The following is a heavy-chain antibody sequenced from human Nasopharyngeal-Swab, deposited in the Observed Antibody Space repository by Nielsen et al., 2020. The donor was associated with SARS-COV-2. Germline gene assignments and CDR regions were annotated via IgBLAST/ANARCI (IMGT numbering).Heavy chain of an antibody. D-gene: IGHD4-11*01. CDR3: TVDYTPCGTDV. J-gene: IGHJ6*02. CDR2: IKSKTDGGTT. Sequence: VRQAPGKGLEWVGRIKSKTDGGTTDYAAPVKGRFTISRDDSKNTLYLQMNSLKTEDTAVYYCTVDYTPCGTDVWGQGTTVTVSS. V-gene: IGHV3-15*01.